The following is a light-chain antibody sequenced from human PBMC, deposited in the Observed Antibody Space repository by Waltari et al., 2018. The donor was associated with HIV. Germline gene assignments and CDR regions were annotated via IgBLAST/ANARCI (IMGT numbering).Light chain of an antibody. CDR2: ADD. J-gene: IGLJ1*01. CDR1: SSNIGAGYD. CDR3: QSYDSSLSGSFV. V-gene: IGLV1-40*01. Sequence: QSVLTQPPSVPGAPGQRVTISCTGSSSNIGAGYDVHWFQQLPGTAPKLLIYADDIRPSGVPDRFSGSKSGTSASLAITGLQAEDEADYYCQSYDSSLSGSFVFGTGTKVTVL.